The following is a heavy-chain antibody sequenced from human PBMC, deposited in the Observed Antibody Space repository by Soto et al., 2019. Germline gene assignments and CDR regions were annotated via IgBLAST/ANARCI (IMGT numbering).Heavy chain of an antibody. Sequence: QVQLVQSGAEVKKPGSSVKVSCKASGGTFGSYAFSWGRQAPGQGLEWMGGIIPVSGAAHYAQKFQGRVTITADESTSTAYMELSSLSSQDTAVYYWATALGCRSTSCTLDYWGQGTRVIVSS. CDR3: ATALGCRSTSCTLDY. CDR2: IIPVSGAA. J-gene: IGHJ4*02. V-gene: IGHV1-69*01. CDR1: GGTFGSYA. D-gene: IGHD2-2*01.